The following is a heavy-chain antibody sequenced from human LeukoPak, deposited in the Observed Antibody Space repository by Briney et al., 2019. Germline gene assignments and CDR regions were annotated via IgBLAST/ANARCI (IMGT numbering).Heavy chain of an antibody. CDR1: GFTFTSYW. CDR3: AKARYCSGGSCFPQLTPDY. V-gene: IGHV3-7*03. CDR2: INEDGSVK. J-gene: IGHJ4*02. Sequence: GGSLRLSCAASGFTFTSYWMTWVRQAPGKGLEWLTNINEDGSVKHYVDSVRGRFTISRDNSKNTLYLQMNSLRAEDTAVYYCAKARYCSGGSCFPQLTPDYWGQGTLVTVSS. D-gene: IGHD2-15*01.